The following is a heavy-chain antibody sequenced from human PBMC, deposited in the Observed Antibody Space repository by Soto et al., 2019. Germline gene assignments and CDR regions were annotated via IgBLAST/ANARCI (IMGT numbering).Heavy chain of an antibody. J-gene: IGHJ5*02. CDR2: IYPGDSDT. V-gene: IGHV5-51*01. CDR1: GYSFTSYW. D-gene: IGHD3-22*01. CDR3: VTSRGYYDSSGYLFDP. Sequence: PGESLKISCKGSGYSFTSYWIGWVRQMPGKGLEWMGIIYPGDSDTRYSPSFQGQVTISADKSISTAYLQWSSLKASDTAMYYCVTSRGYYDSSGYLFDPWGQGSLVTVSS.